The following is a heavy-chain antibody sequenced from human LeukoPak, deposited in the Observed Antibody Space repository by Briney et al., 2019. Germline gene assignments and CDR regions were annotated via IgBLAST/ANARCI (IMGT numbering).Heavy chain of an antibody. CDR1: GFSFSSYA. V-gene: IGHV3-30*04. J-gene: IGHJ4*02. Sequence: PGGSLRLSCAPSGFSFSSYAMHWGRQAPGKGLEWVAVISYDGSNKYYADSVKGRFSISRDNSKDTLYLQMSSLRDEDTAVYYCAGVSESGWYYFDYWGQGTLVTVSS. D-gene: IGHD6-19*01. CDR2: ISYDGSNK. CDR3: AGVSESGWYYFDY.